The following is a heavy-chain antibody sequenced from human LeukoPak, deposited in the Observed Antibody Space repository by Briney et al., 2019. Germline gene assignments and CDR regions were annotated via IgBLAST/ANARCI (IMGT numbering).Heavy chain of an antibody. CDR1: GFTFSSYA. CDR2: ISGSGGST. D-gene: IGHD1-14*01. V-gene: IGHV3-23*01. J-gene: IGHJ4*02. Sequence: HPGGSLRLSRAASGFTFSSYAMSWVRQAPGKGLEWVSAISGSGGSTSYADSVKARFTISRDNSKNTLYLQMNSLRAEDTAVYYCAKDHPGGIGGLSFDYWGQGTLVTVSS. CDR3: AKDHPGGIGGLSFDY.